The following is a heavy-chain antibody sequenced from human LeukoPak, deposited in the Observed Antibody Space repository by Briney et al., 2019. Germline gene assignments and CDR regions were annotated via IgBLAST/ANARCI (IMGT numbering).Heavy chain of an antibody. CDR1: GFTFSSYE. D-gene: IGHD6-13*01. V-gene: IGHV3-48*03. Sequence: PGGSLRLSCAASGFTFSSYEMNWVRQAPGKGLEGVSYISSSGSTIYYADSVKGRFTISRDNAKNSPYLQMNSLRAEDTAVYYCARDSGYSSSWAPFDYWGQGTLVTVSS. CDR3: ARDSGYSSSWAPFDY. J-gene: IGHJ4*02. CDR2: ISSSGSTI.